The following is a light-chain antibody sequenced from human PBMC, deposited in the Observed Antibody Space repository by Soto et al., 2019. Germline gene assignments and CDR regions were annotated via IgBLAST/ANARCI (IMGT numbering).Light chain of an antibody. Sequence: QSVLAQPPSPSGSPGQSVTISCTGNSNDVGRYKYVSWFQHHPGKAPKVMIYEVTKRPSGVPDRFSGSKSGNTASLTVSGLQAEDEADYYCCSYAGNSFVFGNGTKVTVL. CDR1: SNDVGRYKY. CDR2: EVT. J-gene: IGLJ1*01. V-gene: IGLV2-8*01. CDR3: CSYAGNSFV.